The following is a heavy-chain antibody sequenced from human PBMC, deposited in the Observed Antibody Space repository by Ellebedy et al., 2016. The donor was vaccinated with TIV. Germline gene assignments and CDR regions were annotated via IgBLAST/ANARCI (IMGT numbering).Heavy chain of an antibody. D-gene: IGHD3-10*01. CDR3: ASGSMVRGLVG. CDR2: VDHRGTA. V-gene: IGHV4-34*01. Sequence: LETLSLTXDVDIPSFTGYHWAWVRQPPGERLEWIGDVDHRGTARYISSLKSRVTISLDTSKKQFSLSITSVTAADTGLYFCASGSMVRGLVGWGQGILVTVSS. CDR1: IPSFTGYH. J-gene: IGHJ4*02.